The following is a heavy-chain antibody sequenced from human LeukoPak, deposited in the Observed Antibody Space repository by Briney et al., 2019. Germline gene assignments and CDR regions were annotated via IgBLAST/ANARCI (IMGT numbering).Heavy chain of an antibody. CDR2: IYSGGST. Sequence: GGSLRLSCAASGFTVSSNYMSWVRQAPGKGLEWVSVIYSGGSTYYADSVKGRFTISRDNSKNTLYLQMNSLRAEDTAVYYCAKRFSTSSRYYGMDVWGQGTTVTVSS. CDR1: GFTVSSNY. V-gene: IGHV3-53*01. J-gene: IGHJ6*02. D-gene: IGHD2-2*01. CDR3: AKRFSTSSRYYGMDV.